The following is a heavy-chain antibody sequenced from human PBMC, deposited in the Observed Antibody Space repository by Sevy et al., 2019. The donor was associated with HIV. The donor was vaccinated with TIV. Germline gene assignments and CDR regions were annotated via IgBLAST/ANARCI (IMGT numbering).Heavy chain of an antibody. CDR3: PVLQGIAVAGTRGDYYYYGMDV. J-gene: IGHJ6*02. CDR2: ISGSGGST. Sequence: GGSLRVSCAASGFTFSSYAMSWVRQAPGKGLEWVSAISGSGGSTYYADSVKGRFTISRDNSKNTLYLQMNSLRAEDTAVYYCPVLQGIAVAGTRGDYYYYGMDVWGQGTTVTVSS. CDR1: GFTFSSYA. D-gene: IGHD6-19*01. V-gene: IGHV3-23*01.